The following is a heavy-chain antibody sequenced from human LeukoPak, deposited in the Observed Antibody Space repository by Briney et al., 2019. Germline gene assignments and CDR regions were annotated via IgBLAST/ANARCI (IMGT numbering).Heavy chain of an antibody. V-gene: IGHV4-59*05. CDR1: GGSISSYY. J-gene: IGHJ4*02. D-gene: IGHD3-16*02. CDR3: ARQLYDYVWGSYRYDY. Sequence: NSSETLSLTCTVSGGSISSYYWSWIRQPPGKGLEWIGSIYYSGSTYYNPSLKSRVTISVDTSKNQFSLKLSSVTAADTAVYYCARQLYDYVWGSYRYDYWGQGTLVTVSS. CDR2: IYYSGST.